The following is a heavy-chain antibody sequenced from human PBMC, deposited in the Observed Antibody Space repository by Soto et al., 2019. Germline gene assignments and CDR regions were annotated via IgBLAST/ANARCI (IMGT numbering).Heavy chain of an antibody. V-gene: IGHV1-3*01. J-gene: IGHJ4*02. CDR1: GYTFTSYA. D-gene: IGHD1-26*01. Sequence: QVQLVQSGAEVKKPGASVKVSCKASGYTFTSYAMHWVRQAPGQRLEWMGWINAGNGNTKYSQKFQGRVTITRDTSASISYMELSCLRSEVTAVYYCVRDVGDTGDWGQGTLVTVSS. CDR2: INAGNGNT. CDR3: VRDVGDTGD.